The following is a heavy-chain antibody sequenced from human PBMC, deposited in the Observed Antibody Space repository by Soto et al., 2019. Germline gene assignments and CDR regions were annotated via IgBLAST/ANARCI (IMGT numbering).Heavy chain of an antibody. V-gene: IGHV1-69*13. CDR1: GGTFSGYA. J-gene: IGHJ4*02. CDR3: ASTSVYGSGSYYNDY. Sequence: SVKVSCKASGGTFSGYAISWVRQAPGQGLEWMGGIIPIFGTANYAQKFQGRVTITADESTSTAYMELSSLRSEDTAVYYCASTSVYGSGSYYNDYWGQGTLVTVSS. CDR2: IIPIFGTA. D-gene: IGHD3-10*01.